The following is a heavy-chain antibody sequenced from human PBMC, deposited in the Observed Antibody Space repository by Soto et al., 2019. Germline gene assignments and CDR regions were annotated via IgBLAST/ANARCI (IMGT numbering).Heavy chain of an antibody. CDR1: GFIFSSDA. V-gene: IGHV3-23*01. Sequence: GGSLRLSCAASGFIFSSDAMSWVRQAPGKGLEWVSAISGSGGSTYYADSVKGRFTISRDNSKNTLYLQMNSLRAEDTAVYYCAKEKISSCFCRWSARWTQGPLVTVSA. D-gene: IGHD2-15*01. CDR2: ISGSGGST. CDR3: AKEKISSCFCRWSAR. J-gene: IGHJ5*02.